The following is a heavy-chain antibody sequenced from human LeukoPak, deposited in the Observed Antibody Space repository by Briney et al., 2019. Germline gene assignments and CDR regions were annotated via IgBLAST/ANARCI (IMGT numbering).Heavy chain of an antibody. V-gene: IGHV4-59*08. Sequence: PSETLSLTCTVSGGSISNYYWSWIRQPPGKGLEWIGNIHYSGITNYNPSLKSRLTISVDTSKNHFSLNLSSVTAADTALYYCARLGANYDVLTGRYMAYYFDYWGQGTLVTVSP. CDR1: GGSISNYY. D-gene: IGHD3-9*01. CDR3: ARLGANYDVLTGRYMAYYFDY. J-gene: IGHJ4*02. CDR2: IHYSGIT.